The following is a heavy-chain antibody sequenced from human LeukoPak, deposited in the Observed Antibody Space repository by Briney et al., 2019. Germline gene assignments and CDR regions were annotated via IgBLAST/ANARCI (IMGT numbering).Heavy chain of an antibody. J-gene: IGHJ3*02. CDR1: GWSFSGYY. D-gene: IGHD4-17*01. CDR3: ARVDGDYDAFDI. CDR2: INHSGST. Sequence: SETLSLTCAVYGWSFSGYYWSWIRQPPGKGLEWIGEINHSGSTNYNPSLKSRVTISVDTSKNQFSLKLSSVTAADTAVYYCARVDGDYDAFDIRGQGTMVTVSS. V-gene: IGHV4-34*01.